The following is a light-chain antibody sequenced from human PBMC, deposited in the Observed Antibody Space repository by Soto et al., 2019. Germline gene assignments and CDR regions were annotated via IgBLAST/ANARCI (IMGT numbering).Light chain of an antibody. CDR1: QSVSSSY. CDR3: HQYGSAQGT. V-gene: IGKV3-20*01. J-gene: IGKJ1*01. CDR2: GAS. Sequence: DIVLPQSPGTLSLSPGERATLSCRASQSVSSSYLAWYQQKPGQAPRLLIYGASSRATGIPDRFSGSGSGTDITLTISRLEPADFAVYYCHQYGSAQGTFGQGTKVEMK.